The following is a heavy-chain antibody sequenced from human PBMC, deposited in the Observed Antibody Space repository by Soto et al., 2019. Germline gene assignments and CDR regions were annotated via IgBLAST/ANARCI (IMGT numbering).Heavy chain of an antibody. Sequence: QVQLVESGGGVVQPGRSQRLSCGASGFTFSSYGMHWVRQAPGKGLEWVAVIWYDGSYKYYADSVKGRFTISRDNSKNTLYLQMNSLRAEDTAVYYCARDRYSSAWYDLDYWGQGTLVTVSS. CDR1: GFTFSSYG. D-gene: IGHD6-19*01. CDR2: IWYDGSYK. V-gene: IGHV3-33*01. J-gene: IGHJ4*02. CDR3: ARDRYSSAWYDLDY.